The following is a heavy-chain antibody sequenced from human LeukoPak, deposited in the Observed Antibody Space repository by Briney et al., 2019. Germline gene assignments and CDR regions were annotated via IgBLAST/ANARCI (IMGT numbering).Heavy chain of an antibody. V-gene: IGHV3-23*01. J-gene: IGHJ4*02. D-gene: IGHD4-17*01. CDR2: ISGSGDST. Sequence: QPGGSLRLSCAASGFSFSTYAMSWVRQAPGKGLEWVSSISGSGDSTYYAGSVKGLGRFTISRDNSKNTLYLQMNSLRAEDTAVYYCAKFDGDLGGGQGTLVTVSS. CDR1: GFSFSTYA. CDR3: AKFDGDLG.